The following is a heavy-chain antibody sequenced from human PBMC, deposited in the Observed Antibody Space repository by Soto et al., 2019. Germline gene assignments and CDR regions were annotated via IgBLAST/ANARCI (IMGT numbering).Heavy chain of an antibody. J-gene: IGHJ6*02. D-gene: IGHD3-22*01. CDR3: ARALPYYYDSSGYGVDRWELPLNYYYYYGMDV. V-gene: IGHV1-46*01. CDR1: GYTFTSYY. CDR2: INPSGGST. Sequence: GASVKVSCKASGYTFTSYYMHWVRQAPGQGLEWMGIINPSGGSTSYAQKFQGRVTMTRDTSTSTVYMELSSLRSEDTAVYYCARALPYYYDSSGYGVDRWELPLNYYYYYGMDVWGQGTTVTVSS.